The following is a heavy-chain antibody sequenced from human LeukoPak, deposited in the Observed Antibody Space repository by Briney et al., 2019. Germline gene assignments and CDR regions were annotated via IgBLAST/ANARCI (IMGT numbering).Heavy chain of an antibody. Sequence: GGSLSLSCAASGFTFRNYAMGWVRQAPGKGLEWVSAISGSGGSTYYADSVKGRFTISRDNSKNTLYLQMNSLRPEDTAVYYCAKDGYSSGWSVYYYYYGMDVWGQGTTVTVSS. CDR2: ISGSGGST. J-gene: IGHJ6*02. V-gene: IGHV3-23*01. CDR3: AKDGYSSGWSVYYYYYGMDV. CDR1: GFTFRNYA. D-gene: IGHD6-19*01.